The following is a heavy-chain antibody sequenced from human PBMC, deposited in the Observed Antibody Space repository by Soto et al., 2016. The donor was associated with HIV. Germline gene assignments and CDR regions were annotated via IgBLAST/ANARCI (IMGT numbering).Heavy chain of an antibody. J-gene: IGHJ6*02. CDR1: GLTVSANY. CDR3: VRDDSYYEAYGLDV. D-gene: IGHD3-22*01. CDR2: IYSGGNT. Sequence: EVQLVESGGGLVQPGGSLRLSCAASGLTVSANYMSWVRQAPGKGLEWVSVIYSGGNTKYADSVKGRFTISRDTSKNTLYLQMDSLTAEDTAVYYCVRDDSYYEAYGLDVWGQGTTVTVSS. V-gene: IGHV3-66*01.